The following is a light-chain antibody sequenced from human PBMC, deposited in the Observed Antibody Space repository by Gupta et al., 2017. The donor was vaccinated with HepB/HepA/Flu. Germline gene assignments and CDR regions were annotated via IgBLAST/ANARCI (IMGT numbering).Light chain of an antibody. CDR2: STN. Sequence: QTVVTQESSFSVSPGGTVTLTCGLSSGSVSTSNYPGWYQQTPGQAPRMLIYSTNTRSSGVPDRFSGSILGNKAALTITGAQADDESDYYCVLYMGSGIWVFGGGTKLTVL. J-gene: IGLJ3*02. CDR3: VLYMGSGIWV. V-gene: IGLV8-61*01. CDR1: SGSVSTSNY.